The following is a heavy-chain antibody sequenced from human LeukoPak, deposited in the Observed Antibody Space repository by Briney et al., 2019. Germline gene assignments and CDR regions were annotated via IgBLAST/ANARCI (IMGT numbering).Heavy chain of an antibody. V-gene: IGHV3-7*01. J-gene: IGHJ4*02. Sequence: GGSLRLSCAASGFTFGTFWMSWVRQAPGKGLEWVANIKQGGSEKNYVDSVKGRFTIARDDAKNSLYLQMHSLRAEDTAVYFCARDKGGMVPFDYWGQGTLVTVSS. CDR1: GFTFGTFW. CDR3: ARDKGGMVPFDY. D-gene: IGHD3-10*01. CDR2: IKQGGSEK.